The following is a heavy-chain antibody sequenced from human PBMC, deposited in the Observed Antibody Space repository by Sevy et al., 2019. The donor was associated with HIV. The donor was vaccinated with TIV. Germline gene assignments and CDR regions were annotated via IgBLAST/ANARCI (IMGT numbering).Heavy chain of an antibody. J-gene: IGHJ4*02. CDR1: GLNLRRNG. V-gene: IGHV3-30*03. CDR2: ISDDGSKK. D-gene: IGHD5-12*01. Sequence: GSLRLSCAVSGLNLRRNGMHWVRQAPGKGLEWVAVISDDGSKKYYADSVKGRFTISRDNSMNTLYLQINSLRVEDTAVYYCVTDMVTTNYWGQGTLVTVSS. CDR3: VTDMVTTNY.